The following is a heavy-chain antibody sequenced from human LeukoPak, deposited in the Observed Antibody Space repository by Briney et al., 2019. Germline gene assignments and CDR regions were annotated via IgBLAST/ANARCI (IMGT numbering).Heavy chain of an antibody. CDR2: IYYSGST. D-gene: IGHD3-22*01. V-gene: IGHV4-59*01. CDR3: ARVRGYYYDSSGYNAFDI. Sequence: SETLSLTCTVSGGSISSYYWSWIRQPPGKGLEGIGYIYYSGSTNYNPSLKSRVTISVDTSKNQFSLKLSSVTAADTAVYYCARVRGYYYDSSGYNAFDIWGQGTMVTVSS. J-gene: IGHJ3*02. CDR1: GGSISSYY.